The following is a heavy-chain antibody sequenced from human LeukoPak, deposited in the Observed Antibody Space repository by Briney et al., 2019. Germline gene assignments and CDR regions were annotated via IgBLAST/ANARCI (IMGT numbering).Heavy chain of an antibody. CDR3: ARVPRIVGATGSGDY. CDR2: ISSSSSYI. J-gene: IGHJ4*02. Sequence: PGGSLRLSCAASGFTFSSYSMNWVRQAPGKGLEWVSSISSSSSYIYYADSVKGRFTISRDNAKNSLYLQMNSLRAEDTAAYYCARVPRIVGATGSGDYWGQGTLVTVSS. V-gene: IGHV3-21*01. D-gene: IGHD1-26*01. CDR1: GFTFSSYS.